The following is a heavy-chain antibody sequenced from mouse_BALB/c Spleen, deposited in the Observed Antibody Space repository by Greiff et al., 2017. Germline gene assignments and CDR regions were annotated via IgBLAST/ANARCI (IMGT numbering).Heavy chain of an antibody. CDR1: GFTFSDYY. Sequence: EVKLMESGGGLVKPGGSLKLSCAASGFTFSDYYMYWVRQTPEKRLEWVATISDGGSYTYYPDSVKGRFTISRDNAKNNLYLQMSSLKSEDTAMYYCARDLMIWGQGTTLTVSS. J-gene: IGHJ2*01. CDR2: ISDGGSYT. D-gene: IGHD2-3*01. V-gene: IGHV5-4*02. CDR3: ARDLMI.